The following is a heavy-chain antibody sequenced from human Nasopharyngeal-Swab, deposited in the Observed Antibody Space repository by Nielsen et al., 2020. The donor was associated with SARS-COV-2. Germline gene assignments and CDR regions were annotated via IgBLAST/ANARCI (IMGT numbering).Heavy chain of an antibody. CDR3: ARGVVRENWFDP. Sequence: SETLSLTCTVSGGSISSYSLSWIRQPPGKGLEWIGYIYYSGSTNYNPSLKSRVTISVDTSKNQFSLKLSSVTAADTAVYYWARGVVRENWFDPWGQGTLVTVSS. J-gene: IGHJ5*02. CDR2: IYYSGST. CDR1: GGSISSYS. D-gene: IGHD2-21*01. V-gene: IGHV4-59*13.